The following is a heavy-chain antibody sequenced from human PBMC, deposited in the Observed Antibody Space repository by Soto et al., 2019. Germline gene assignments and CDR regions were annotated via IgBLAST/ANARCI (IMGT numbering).Heavy chain of an antibody. D-gene: IGHD3-10*01. CDR1: GFTFSSYA. V-gene: IGHV3-23*01. Sequence: EVQLLESGGGLVQPGGSLRLSCAASGFTFSSYAMSWVRQAPGKGLEWVSAISGSGGSTYYADSVKGRFTISRDNSKNTLYLQMNSLRAEDTAVYYCAKDRTYYYGSGSFSDYWGQGTLVTVSS. J-gene: IGHJ4*02. CDR3: AKDRTYYYGSGSFSDY. CDR2: ISGSGGST.